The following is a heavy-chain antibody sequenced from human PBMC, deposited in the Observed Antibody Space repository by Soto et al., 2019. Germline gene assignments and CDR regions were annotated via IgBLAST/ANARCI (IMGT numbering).Heavy chain of an antibody. V-gene: IGHV3-23*01. CDR2: SLKNGGT. CDR3: ATLMAVAGPGWGRAFDH. J-gene: IGHJ4*02. D-gene: IGHD6-19*01. CDR1: GFSFSTYG. Sequence: EVELLESGGGWVQPGGSLRLSWAASGFSFSTYGMNWVRQAPGKGLGWVSSLKNGGTYYADSVKGRFTISRDNSKNTLSLQMNSLTVEDTATYFCATLMAVAGPGWGRAFDHWGQGTLVAVSS.